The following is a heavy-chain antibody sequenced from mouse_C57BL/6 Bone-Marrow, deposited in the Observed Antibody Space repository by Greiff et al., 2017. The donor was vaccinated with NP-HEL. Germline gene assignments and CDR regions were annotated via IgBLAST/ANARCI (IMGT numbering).Heavy chain of an antibody. CDR3: TTIDSLYAMDY. V-gene: IGHV14-4*01. CDR2: IDPANGDT. Sequence: EVQLQQSGAELVRPGASVKLSCTASGFNIKDDYMHWVKQRPAQGLEWIGWIDPANGDTEYASKFKGKATITADQYSNTASLQLSSLASEDTAVYYCTTIDSLYAMDYWGQGTSVTVSS. J-gene: IGHJ4*01. D-gene: IGHD2-4*01. CDR1: GFNIKDDY.